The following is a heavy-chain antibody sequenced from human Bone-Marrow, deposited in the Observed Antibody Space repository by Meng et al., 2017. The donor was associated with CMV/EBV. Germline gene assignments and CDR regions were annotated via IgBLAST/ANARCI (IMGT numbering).Heavy chain of an antibody. D-gene: IGHD1/OR15-1a*01. J-gene: IGHJ4*02. V-gene: IGHV1-2*02. CDR2: INPNSGAT. Sequence: ASVKVSCKASGDTFSAYYIHWVRQAPGQGLEWMGWINPNSGATNYAQKFQGRVTMTRDTSINSAYMEVSSLRSDDTAVYYCARDGPTGAIHYWGKGTLVTVSS. CDR1: GDTFSAYY. CDR3: ARDGPTGAIHY.